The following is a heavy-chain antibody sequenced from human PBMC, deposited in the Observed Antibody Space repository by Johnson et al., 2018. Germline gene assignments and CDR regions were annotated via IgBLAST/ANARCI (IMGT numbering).Heavy chain of an antibody. V-gene: IGHV3-48*04. Sequence: VQLVQSGGGVVQPGRSLRLSCAASGFTFSSYSMNWVRQAPGKGLEWVSYISSSGSTIYYADSVKGRFTISRDNAKNSLYLQMNSLRAEDTAVYYCAGVGANRAGGAFDIWGQGTMVTVSS. J-gene: IGHJ3*02. CDR1: GFTFSSYS. CDR3: AGVGANRAGGAFDI. D-gene: IGHD1-14*01. CDR2: ISSSGSTI.